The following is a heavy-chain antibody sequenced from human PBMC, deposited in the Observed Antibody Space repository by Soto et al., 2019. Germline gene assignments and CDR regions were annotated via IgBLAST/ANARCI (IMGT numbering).Heavy chain of an antibody. CDR1: GYTFTSYG. Sequence: ASVKVSCKASGYTFTSYGISWVRQAPGQGLEWMGWISAYNGNTNYAQKLQGRVTMTTDTSTGTAYMELRSLRSDDTAVYYCARGYGSGSYYNGGGFDPWGQGTLVTVSS. V-gene: IGHV1-18*04. CDR3: ARGYGSGSYYNGGGFDP. D-gene: IGHD3-10*01. J-gene: IGHJ5*02. CDR2: ISAYNGNT.